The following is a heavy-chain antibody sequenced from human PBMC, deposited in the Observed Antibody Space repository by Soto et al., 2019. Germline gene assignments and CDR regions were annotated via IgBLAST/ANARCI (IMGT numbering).Heavy chain of an antibody. V-gene: IGHV4-59*01. J-gene: IGHJ3*02. Sequence: SETLSLTCTGSGGSISSYYWSWIRQPPGKGLEWIGYIYYSGSTKYNPSLKSRVSISVDTSKNQFSLKLSSVTAADTAVYFCARRYGYGTFDIWGQGTMVTVSS. CDR1: GGSISSYY. D-gene: IGHD5-18*01. CDR2: IYYSGST. CDR3: ARRYGYGTFDI.